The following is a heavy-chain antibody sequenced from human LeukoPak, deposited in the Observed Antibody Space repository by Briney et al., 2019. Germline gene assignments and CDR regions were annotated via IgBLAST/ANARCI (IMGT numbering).Heavy chain of an antibody. J-gene: IGHJ4*02. D-gene: IGHD3-10*01. CDR3: AREDYYGSGSYLY. Sequence: SETPSLTCAVSGGSISSSNWWSWVRQPPGKGLEWIGEIYHSGSTNYNPSLKSRVTISVDKSKNQFSLKLSSVTAADTAVYYCAREDYYGSGSYLYWGQGTLVTVSS. CDR1: GGSISSSNW. CDR2: IYHSGST. V-gene: IGHV4-4*02.